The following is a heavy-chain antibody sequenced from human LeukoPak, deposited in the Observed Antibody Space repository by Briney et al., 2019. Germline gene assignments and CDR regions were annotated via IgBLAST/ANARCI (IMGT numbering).Heavy chain of an antibody. V-gene: IGHV1-18*01. Sequence: ASVKVSCKASGYTFTSYGISWVRQAPGQGLEWMGWMSAYNGNTNYAQKLQGRVTMTTDTSTSTAYMELRSLRSDDTAVYYCARKGYYDILTGYPYDAFDIWGQGTMVTVSS. CDR1: GYTFTSYG. CDR2: MSAYNGNT. J-gene: IGHJ3*02. D-gene: IGHD3-9*01. CDR3: ARKGYYDILTGYPYDAFDI.